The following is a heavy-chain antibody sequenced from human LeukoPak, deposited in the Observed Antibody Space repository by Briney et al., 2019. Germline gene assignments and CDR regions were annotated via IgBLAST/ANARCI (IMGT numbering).Heavy chain of an antibody. CDR2: ISGSGGST. J-gene: IGHJ2*01. CDR3: ARKYLDYYDSSGYYGLSDWYFDL. CDR1: GFTFSRYA. Sequence: PGGSLRLSCAASGFTFSRYAMSWVRQAPGKGLEWVSGISGSGGSTDYADSVKGRFTISRDNAKNSLYQQMNSLRAEDTAVYYCARKYLDYYDSSGYYGLSDWYFDLWGRGTLVTVSS. V-gene: IGHV3-23*01. D-gene: IGHD3-22*01.